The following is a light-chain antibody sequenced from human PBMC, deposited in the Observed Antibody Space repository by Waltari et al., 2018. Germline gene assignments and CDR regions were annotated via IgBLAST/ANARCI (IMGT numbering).Light chain of an antibody. V-gene: IGLV2-14*01. CDR3: CSFTSRSTWV. CDR2: DVS. CDR1: SSDVGGYNY. J-gene: IGLJ3*02. Sequence: QSALTQPASVSGAPGQSITISCTGTSSDVGGYNYVSWYQPHPGKVPKLLLFDVSNRPSGVSNRFSGSKSGNTASLTISGLQAEDESDYYCCSFTSRSTWVFGGGTKLTVL.